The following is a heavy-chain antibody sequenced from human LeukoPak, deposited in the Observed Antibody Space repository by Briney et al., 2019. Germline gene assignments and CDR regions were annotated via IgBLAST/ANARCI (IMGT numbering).Heavy chain of an antibody. CDR2: ISGRGDST. J-gene: IGHJ4*02. V-gene: IGHV3-23*01. CDR3: ATLISGWSLY. Sequence: QTGGSLRLSCAGSGFTFSIYAMTWVRQAPGKGLEWVSSISGRGDSTNYADSVRGRFTISRDNAKNTLYLQMNSLRAEDTAVYYCATLISGWSLYWGQGTLVTVSS. D-gene: IGHD6-19*01. CDR1: GFTFSIYA.